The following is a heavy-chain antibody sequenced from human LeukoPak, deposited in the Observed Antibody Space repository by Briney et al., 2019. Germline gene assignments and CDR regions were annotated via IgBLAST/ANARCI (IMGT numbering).Heavy chain of an antibody. V-gene: IGHV1-69*01. CDR1: GGTFSSYA. J-gene: IGHJ3*02. Sequence: GSSVKVSCKASGGTFSSYAISWVRQAPGQGLEWMGGIIPIFDTANYAQKFQGRVTITADESTSTAYMELSSLRSEDTAVYYCARVAGKILWFGELDAFDIWGQGTMVTVSS. CDR3: ARVAGKILWFGELDAFDI. D-gene: IGHD3-10*01. CDR2: IIPIFDTA.